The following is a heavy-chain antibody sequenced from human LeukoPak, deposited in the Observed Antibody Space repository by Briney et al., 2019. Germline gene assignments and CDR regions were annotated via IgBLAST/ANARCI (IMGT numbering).Heavy chain of an antibody. CDR1: GYTLTELS. V-gene: IGHV1-24*01. J-gene: IGHJ4*02. Sequence: ASVKVSCKVSGYTLTELSMHWVRQAPGKGLEWMGGFDPEDGETIYARKFQGRVTMTEDTSTDTAYMELSSLRSEDTAVYYCATKLLWFGEGDYWGQGTLVTVSS. D-gene: IGHD3-10*01. CDR3: ATKLLWFGEGDY. CDR2: FDPEDGET.